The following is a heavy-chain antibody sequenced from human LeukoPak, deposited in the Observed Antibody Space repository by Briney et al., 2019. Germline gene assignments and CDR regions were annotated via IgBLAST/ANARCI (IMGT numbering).Heavy chain of an antibody. J-gene: IGHJ6*03. CDR1: GGSISSSNW. D-gene: IGHD3-22*01. CDR2: VFHSGST. V-gene: IGHV4-4*02. Sequence: SGTLSLTCAVSGGSISSSNWWSWVRQPPGKGLEWIGEVFHSGSTNYNPSLKSRVTISVDKSKTQFSLKLSSVTAADTAVYYCARLPRTMTNYYYYYMDVWGKGTTVTISS. CDR3: ARLPRTMTNYYYYYMDV.